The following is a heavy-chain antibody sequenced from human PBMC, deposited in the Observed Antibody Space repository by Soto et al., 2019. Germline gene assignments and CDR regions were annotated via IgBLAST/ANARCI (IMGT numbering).Heavy chain of an antibody. CDR2: IKQDGSEK. Sequence: GGSLRLSCAASGFTFSSYWMSWVRQAPGKGLEWVANIKQDGSEKYYVDSVKGRFTISRDNAKNSLYLQMNSLRAEDTAVFYCVRDKHYNSGWYWFDPWGQGTLVTVSS. V-gene: IGHV3-7*01. CDR1: GFTFSSYW. CDR3: VRDKHYNSGWYWFDP. J-gene: IGHJ5*02. D-gene: IGHD6-19*01.